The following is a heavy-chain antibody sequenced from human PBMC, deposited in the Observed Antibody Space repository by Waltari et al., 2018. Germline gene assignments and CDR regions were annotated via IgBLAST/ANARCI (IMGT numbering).Heavy chain of an antibody. J-gene: IGHJ5*02. CDR2: IYYSGRN. CDR3: ARHHTYSNRFDP. Sequence: QLQLQESGPGLVKPSETLSLTCTVSGGSISSSSYYWGWIRQPPGKGLEWIGGIYYSGRNYYNPSLKSRVTISVDTSKNQFSLKLSSVTAADTAVYYCARHHTYSNRFDPWGQGTLVTVSS. V-gene: IGHV4-39*07. D-gene: IGHD2-21*01. CDR1: GGSISSSSYY.